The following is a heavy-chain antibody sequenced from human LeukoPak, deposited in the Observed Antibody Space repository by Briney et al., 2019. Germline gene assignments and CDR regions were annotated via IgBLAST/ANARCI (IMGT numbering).Heavy chain of an antibody. Sequence: SETLSLTCTVSGSSISSYYWSWIRQPPGKGLEWIGYIYYSGSTNYNPSLKSRVTISVDTSKNQFSLKLSSVTAADTAVYYCARDNWNYGSSMDVWGQGTTVTVSS. CDR2: IYYSGST. V-gene: IGHV4-59*01. D-gene: IGHD1-7*01. CDR3: ARDNWNYGSSMDV. CDR1: GSSISSYY. J-gene: IGHJ6*02.